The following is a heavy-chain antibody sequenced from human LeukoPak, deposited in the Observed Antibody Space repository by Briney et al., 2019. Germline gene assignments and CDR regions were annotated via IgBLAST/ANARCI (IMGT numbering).Heavy chain of an antibody. V-gene: IGHV3-48*03. J-gene: IGHJ4*02. CDR3: ARDGYNRYPFDY. CDR2: ISSSGSTI. CDR1: GFTFSSYE. Sequence: GGSLRLSCAASGFTFSSYEMNCVRQAPGKGLEWVSYISSSGSTIYYADSVKGRFTISRDNAKNSLYLQMNSLRAEDTAVYYCARDGYNRYPFDYWGQGTLVTVSS. D-gene: IGHD5-24*01.